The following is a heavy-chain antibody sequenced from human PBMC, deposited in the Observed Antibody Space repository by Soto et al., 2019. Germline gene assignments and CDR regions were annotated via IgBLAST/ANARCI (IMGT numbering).Heavy chain of an antibody. D-gene: IGHD6-19*01. CDR2: ISYSGST. Sequence: PSETLSLTCTVSGGSISSGGYYWSWIRQHPGTGLEWIGHISYSGSTYYNTSLKGRVTISVDTSRNQFSLKLSSVTAADTAVYYCASVTFETGYSSGWFSYYGMDVWGQGTTVTVSS. CDR1: GGSISSGGYY. V-gene: IGHV4-31*03. CDR3: ASVTFETGYSSGWFSYYGMDV. J-gene: IGHJ6*02.